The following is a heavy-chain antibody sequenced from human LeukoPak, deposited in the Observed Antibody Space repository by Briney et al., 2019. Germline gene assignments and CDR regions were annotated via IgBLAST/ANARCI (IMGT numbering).Heavy chain of an antibody. V-gene: IGHV1-69*04. J-gene: IGHJ6*02. CDR2: IIPILGIA. D-gene: IGHD5-12*01. Sequence: SVKVSCKASGGTFSSYAISWVRQAPGQGLEWMGRIIPILGIANYAQKFQGRVTITADKSTSTAYMELSSLRSEDTAVYYCATTTHIVATIPEPLYYYYYGMDVWGQGTTVTVSS. CDR3: ATTTHIVATIPEPLYYYYYGMDV. CDR1: GGTFSSYA.